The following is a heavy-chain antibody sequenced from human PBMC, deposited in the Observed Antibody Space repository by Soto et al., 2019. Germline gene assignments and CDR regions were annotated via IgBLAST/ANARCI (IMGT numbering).Heavy chain of an antibody. CDR3: AKGSQLERRSYYYYYMDV. CDR1: GFTFDDYA. V-gene: IGHV3-9*01. CDR2: ISWNSGSI. J-gene: IGHJ6*03. Sequence: PGGSLRLSCAASGFTFDDYAMHWVRQAPGKGLEWVSGISWNSGSIGYADSVKGRFTISRDNAKNSLYLQMNSLRAEGTAFYYCAKGSQLERRSYYYYYMDVWGKGTTVTVSS. D-gene: IGHD1-1*01.